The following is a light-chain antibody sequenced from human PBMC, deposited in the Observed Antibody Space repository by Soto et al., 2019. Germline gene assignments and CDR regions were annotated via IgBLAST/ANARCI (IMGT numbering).Light chain of an antibody. CDR2: DVS. Sequence: QSALTQPASVSGSPGQSITISCTGTSSDVGGYNYVSWYQQQPGKAPKLMIYDVSNRPSGVSNRFSGSKSGNTASLTISGLQADDEADYYCSSSTSSSTLVVFGGGTKLTVL. J-gene: IGLJ2*01. CDR3: SSSTSSSTLVV. CDR1: SSDVGGYNY. V-gene: IGLV2-14*01.